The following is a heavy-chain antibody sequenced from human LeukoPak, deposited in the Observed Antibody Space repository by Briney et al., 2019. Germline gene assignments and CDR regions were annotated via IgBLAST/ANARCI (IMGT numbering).Heavy chain of an antibody. CDR2: IYTSGST. CDR1: GGSISSYY. J-gene: IGHJ6*03. CDR3: AREYYDILTGYYPNYYYYYMDV. D-gene: IGHD3-9*01. V-gene: IGHV4-4*07. Sequence: SETLSLTCTVSGGSISSYYWSWIRQPPGKGLEWIGRIYTSGSTNYNPSLKSRVTMSVDTSKNQFSLKLSSVTAADTAVYYCAREYYDILTGYYPNYYYYYMDVWGKGTTVTISS.